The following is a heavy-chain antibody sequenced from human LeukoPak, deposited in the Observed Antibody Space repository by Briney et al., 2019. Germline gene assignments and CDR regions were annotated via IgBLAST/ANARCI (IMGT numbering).Heavy chain of an antibody. Sequence: GGSLRLSCAASGFTFSSYGMHWVRQAPGKGLEWVAFIRYDGSNKYYADSVKGRFTISRDNSKNTLYLQMNSLRAEDTAVYYCAKEGAVLRFLEWLGFDYFDYWGQGTLVTVSS. V-gene: IGHV3-30*02. D-gene: IGHD3-3*01. J-gene: IGHJ4*02. CDR3: AKEGAVLRFLEWLGFDYFDY. CDR1: GFTFSSYG. CDR2: IRYDGSNK.